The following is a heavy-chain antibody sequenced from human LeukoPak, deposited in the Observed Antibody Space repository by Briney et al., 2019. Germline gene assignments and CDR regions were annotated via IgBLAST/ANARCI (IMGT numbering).Heavy chain of an antibody. CDR3: ARRRSYDFWSGYFYYFDY. Sequence: SETLSLTCAVYGGSFSGYYWSWIRQPPGKGLEWTGEINHRGSTNYNASLKSRVTISVDTSKNQFSLKLSSVTAADTAVYYCARRRSYDFWSGYFYYFDYWGQGTLVTVSS. CDR1: GGSFSGYY. V-gene: IGHV4-34*01. J-gene: IGHJ4*02. CDR2: INHRGST. D-gene: IGHD3-3*01.